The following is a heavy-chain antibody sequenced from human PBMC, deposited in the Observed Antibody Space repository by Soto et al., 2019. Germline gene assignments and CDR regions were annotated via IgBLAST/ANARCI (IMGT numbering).Heavy chain of an antibody. J-gene: IGHJ4*02. CDR1: GGSISSYY. CDR2: IYYSGST. CDR3: ARASNWKRPQTN. D-gene: IGHD1-20*01. Sequence: SLTCTVSGGSISSYYWSWIRQPPGKGLEWIGYIYYSGSTNYNPSLKSRVTISVDTSKNQFSLKLSSVTAADTAVYYCARASNWKRPQTNWGQGTLVTVSS. V-gene: IGHV4-59*01.